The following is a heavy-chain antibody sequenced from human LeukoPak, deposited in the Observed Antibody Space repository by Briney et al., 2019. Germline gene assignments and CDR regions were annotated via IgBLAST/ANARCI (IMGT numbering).Heavy chain of an antibody. D-gene: IGHD3-22*01. CDR2: ISSSSSYI. J-gene: IGHJ4*02. CDR1: GFTVSSNY. Sequence: PGGSLRLSCAASGFTVSSNYMSWVRQAPGKGLEWVSSISSSSSYIYHADSVKGRFTISRDNAKNSLYLQMNSLRAEDTAVYYCARDWFITPNPQYYYDSSGYYDYWGQGTLVTVSS. V-gene: IGHV3-21*01. CDR3: ARDWFITPNPQYYYDSSGYYDY.